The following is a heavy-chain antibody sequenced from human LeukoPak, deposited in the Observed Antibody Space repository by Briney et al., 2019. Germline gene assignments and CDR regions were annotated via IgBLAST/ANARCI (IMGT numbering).Heavy chain of an antibody. V-gene: IGHV1-69*13. J-gene: IGHJ4*02. CDR1: GGTFSSYA. D-gene: IGHD5-24*01. CDR2: IIPIFGTA. CDR3: ARDLGDGYPYYFDY. Sequence: GASVKVSCKASGGTFSSYAISWVRQAPGQGLEWMGGIIPIFGTANYAQKFQGRVTITADESTSTAYMELSSLRSEDTAVYYCARDLGDGYPYYFDYWGQGTLVTVSS.